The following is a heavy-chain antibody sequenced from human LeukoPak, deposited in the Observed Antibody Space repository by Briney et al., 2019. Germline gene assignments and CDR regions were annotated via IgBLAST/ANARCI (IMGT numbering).Heavy chain of an antibody. CDR1: GYTFTAYY. CDR2: IDLNSGGT. J-gene: IGHJ4*02. V-gene: IGHV1-2*02. Sequence: ASVKVSCKASGYTFTAYYMHWVRQAPGQGLEWMGWIDLNSGGTNYAQKFQGRVTITTDESTSTAYMELSSLRSEDTAVYYCASRPEGYYYDSSGYSDYWGQGTLVTVYS. CDR3: ASRPEGYYYDSSGYSDY. D-gene: IGHD3-22*01.